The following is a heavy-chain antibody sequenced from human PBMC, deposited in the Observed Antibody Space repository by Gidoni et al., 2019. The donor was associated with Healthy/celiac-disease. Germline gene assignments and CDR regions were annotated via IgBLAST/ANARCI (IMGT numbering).Heavy chain of an antibody. D-gene: IGHD4-17*01. CDR1: GFPFSSSG. V-gene: IGHV3-33*01. J-gene: IGHJ5*02. CDR3: ARTDYGDSNWFDP. Sequence: QVQLVESGGGLVQPGGSLRLSCAASGFPFSSSGMNWVRQAPGKGLGWVAVIWYDGSNKYYADSVKGRFTISRDNSKNTLYLQMNSLRAEDTAVYYCARTDYGDSNWFDPWGQGTLVTVSS. CDR2: IWYDGSNK.